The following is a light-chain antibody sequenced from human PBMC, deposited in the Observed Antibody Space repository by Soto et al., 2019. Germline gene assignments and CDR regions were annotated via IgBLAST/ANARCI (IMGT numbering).Light chain of an antibody. J-gene: IGKJ4*01. CDR1: QSVTTF. CDR2: DAS. Sequence: EIVLTQSPVTLSLSPGERATLSCRASQSVTTFLAWYQQKPGQAPRLLIYDASKRATGSPARFSGSGSGTDFTLTSSSLEPEDFAVYYCQQRTNWPLTFGGGTKVEIK. CDR3: QQRTNWPLT. V-gene: IGKV3-11*01.